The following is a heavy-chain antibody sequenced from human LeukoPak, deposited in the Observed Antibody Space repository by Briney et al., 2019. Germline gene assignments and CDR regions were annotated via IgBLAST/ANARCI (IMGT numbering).Heavy chain of an antibody. CDR1: GFTFSSYG. V-gene: IGHV3-7*03. Sequence: PGGSLRLSCAASGFTFSSYGMHWVRQAPGKGLEWVANINRVGGEIYYVDSVKGRFTISRDNVKNSLYLEMNSLRVEDTAVYYCARVGYDWNGMDVWGQGTTVTVSS. D-gene: IGHD1-20*01. J-gene: IGHJ6*02. CDR3: ARVGYDWNGMDV. CDR2: INRVGGEI.